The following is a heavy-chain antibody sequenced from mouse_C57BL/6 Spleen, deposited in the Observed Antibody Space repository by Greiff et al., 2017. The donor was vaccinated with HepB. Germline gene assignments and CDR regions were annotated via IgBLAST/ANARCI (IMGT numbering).Heavy chain of an antibody. Sequence: VQLQQSGPELVKPGASVKISCKASGYAFSSSWMNWVKQRPGKGLEWIGRIYPGDGDTNYNGKFKGKATLTADKSSSTAYMQLSSLTSEDSAVYCCARSGGLYYYAMDYWGQGTSVTVSS. CDR1: GYAFSSSW. V-gene: IGHV1-82*01. CDR2: IYPGDGDT. CDR3: ARSGGLYYYAMDY. D-gene: IGHD3-1*01. J-gene: IGHJ4*01.